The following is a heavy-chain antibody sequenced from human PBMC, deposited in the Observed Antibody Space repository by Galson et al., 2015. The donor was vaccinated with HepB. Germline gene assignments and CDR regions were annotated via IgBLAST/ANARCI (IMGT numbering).Heavy chain of an antibody. V-gene: IGHV3-23*01. J-gene: IGHJ3*02. CDR3: AGGGDPHNDPENAFDI. D-gene: IGHD2-21*02. CDR2: ISGSGGST. CDR1: GFTFSSYA. Sequence: SLRLSCAASGFTFSSYAMSWVRQAPGKGLEWVSAISGSGGSTYYADSVKGRFTISRDNSKNTLYLQMNSLRAEDTAVYYCAGGGDPHNDPENAFDIWGQGTMVTVSS.